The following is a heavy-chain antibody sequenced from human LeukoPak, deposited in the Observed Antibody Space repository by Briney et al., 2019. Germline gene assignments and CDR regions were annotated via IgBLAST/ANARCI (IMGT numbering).Heavy chain of an antibody. D-gene: IGHD2-15*01. CDR2: ISGSGGST. CDR3: AILSPYFDY. Sequence: GGSLRLSCTASGFTFGDYAMSWFRQASGKGLEWVSAISGSGGSTYYADSVKGRFTISRDNSKNTLYLQMNSLRADDTAVYYCAILSPYFDYWGQGTLVTVSS. V-gene: IGHV3-23*01. J-gene: IGHJ4*02. CDR1: GFTFGDYA.